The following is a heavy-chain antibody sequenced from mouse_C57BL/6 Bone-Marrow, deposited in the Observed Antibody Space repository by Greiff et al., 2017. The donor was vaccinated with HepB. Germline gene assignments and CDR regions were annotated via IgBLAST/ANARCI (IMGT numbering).Heavy chain of an antibody. V-gene: IGHV5-17*01. D-gene: IGHD3-3*01. Sequence: DVKLVESGGGLVKPGGSLKLSCAASGFTFSDYGMHWVRQAPEKGLEWVAYISSGSSTIYYADTVKGRCTISRDNAKNTLFLQMTSLRSEDSAMYYCAGGWGAMDYWGQGTSVTVSS. J-gene: IGHJ4*01. CDR2: ISSGSSTI. CDR3: AGGWGAMDY. CDR1: GFTFSDYG.